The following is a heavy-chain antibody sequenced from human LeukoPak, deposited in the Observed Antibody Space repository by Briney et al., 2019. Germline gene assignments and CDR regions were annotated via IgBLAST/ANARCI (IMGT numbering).Heavy chain of an antibody. CDR3: ARGAGWWDY. Sequence: PSETLSLTCTVSGGPISSHYWSWIRQPPGEGLEWIGYISYSGRINYNPSLKSRVTLSLDTSKNQFSLTLTSVTAADTTVYYCARGAGWWDYWGQGTLVTVSS. V-gene: IGHV4-59*11. J-gene: IGHJ4*02. D-gene: IGHD2-15*01. CDR1: GGPISSHY. CDR2: ISYSGRI.